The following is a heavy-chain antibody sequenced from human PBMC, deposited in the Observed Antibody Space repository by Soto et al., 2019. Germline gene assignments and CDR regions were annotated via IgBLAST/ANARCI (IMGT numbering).Heavy chain of an antibody. CDR3: ARGDGAVPGTDRFDY. D-gene: IGHD6-19*01. V-gene: IGHV6-1*01. J-gene: IGHJ4*02. Sequence: SQTLSLTCAISGDSVSSNSAAWNWIRQSPSRGLEWLGRTYYRSEWYYDYTVSVKSRMTINPDTSKNQFSLQLNSVTPEDTAVYYCARGDGAVPGTDRFDYWGQGILVTVSS. CDR2: TYYRSEWYY. CDR1: GDSVSSNSAA.